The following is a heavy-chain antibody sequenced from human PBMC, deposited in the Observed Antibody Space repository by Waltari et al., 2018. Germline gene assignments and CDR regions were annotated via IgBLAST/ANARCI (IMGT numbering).Heavy chain of an antibody. V-gene: IGHV4-39*01. CDR1: GGSISSSSYY. CDR2: IYYSGST. CDR3: ALISRGFTIFGVVHAFDI. D-gene: IGHD3-3*01. J-gene: IGHJ3*02. Sequence: QLQLQESGPGLVKPSETLSLTCTVSGGSISSSSYYWGWIRQPPGKGLEWIGSIYYSGSTYYNPSLKSRVTISVDTSKNQFSLKLSSVTAADTAVYYCALISRGFTIFGVVHAFDIWGQGTMVTVSS.